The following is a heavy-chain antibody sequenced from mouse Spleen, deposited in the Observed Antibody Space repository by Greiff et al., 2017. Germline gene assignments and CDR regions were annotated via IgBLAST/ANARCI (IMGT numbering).Heavy chain of an antibody. CDR3: VRDYYYGSSYVWFAY. V-gene: IGHV3-6*01. D-gene: IGHD1-1*01. Sequence: DVQLQESGPGLVKPSQSLSLTCSVTGYSITSGYYWNWIRQFPGNKLEWMGYISYDGSNNYNPSLKNRISITRDTSKNQFFLKLNSVTTEDTATYYCVRDYYYGSSYVWFAYWGQGTLVTVSA. J-gene: IGHJ3*01. CDR1: GYSITSGYY. CDR2: ISYDGSN.